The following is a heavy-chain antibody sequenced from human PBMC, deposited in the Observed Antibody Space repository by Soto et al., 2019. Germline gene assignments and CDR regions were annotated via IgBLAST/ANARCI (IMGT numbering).Heavy chain of an antibody. V-gene: IGHV4-34*01. CDR3: ARTYGSGRWASFDY. J-gene: IGHJ4*02. CDR1: RGSFSGYY. Sequence: PSETLSLTCGVYRGSFSGYYCSWIRQPPGKGLEWIGEINHSGSTNYNPSLKSRVTISIDTSKNRFSLNLSSVTAADTTVYYCARTYGSGRWASFDYWGQGTQVT. D-gene: IGHD3-10*01. CDR2: INHSGST.